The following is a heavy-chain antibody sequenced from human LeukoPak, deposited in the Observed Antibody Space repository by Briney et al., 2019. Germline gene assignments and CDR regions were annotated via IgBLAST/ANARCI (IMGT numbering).Heavy chain of an antibody. D-gene: IGHD1-1*01. J-gene: IGHJ4*02. V-gene: IGHV4-39*07. Sequence: SETLSLTCTVSGGSISSSSYYWGWIRQPPGKGLEWIGSIYYSGSTYYNPSLKSRVTISVDTSKNQFSLKLSSVTAADTAVYYCARVDWNTDYWGQGTLVTVSS. CDR1: GGSISSSSYY. CDR2: IYYSGST. CDR3: ARVDWNTDY.